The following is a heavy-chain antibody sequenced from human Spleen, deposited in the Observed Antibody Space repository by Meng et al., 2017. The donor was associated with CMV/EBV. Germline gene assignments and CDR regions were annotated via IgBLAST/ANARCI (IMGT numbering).Heavy chain of an antibody. V-gene: IGHV3-21*06. Sequence: GESLKISCAASGFTFSSYSMNWVRQAPGKGLERVSSISSSSTYIYYADSLKGRFTISRDNAKNSLYLQMNSLRAEDTAVYYCARGRAHNWNYFDFWGQGTLVTVSS. CDR2: ISSSSTYI. J-gene: IGHJ4*02. CDR3: ARGRAHNWNYFDF. CDR1: GFTFSSYS. D-gene: IGHD1-20*01.